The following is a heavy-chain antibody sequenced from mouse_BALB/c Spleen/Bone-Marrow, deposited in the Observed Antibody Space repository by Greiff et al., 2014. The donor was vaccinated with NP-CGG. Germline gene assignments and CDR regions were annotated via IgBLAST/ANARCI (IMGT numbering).Heavy chain of an antibody. CDR3: AREEYGQKVYAMDY. V-gene: IGHV5-6-5*01. CDR1: GFTFSSYA. Sequence: VQLKQSGGGLVKPGGSLKLSCAASGFTFSSYAMSWVRQTPEKRLEWVASISSGGSTYYPDSVKGRFTIPRDNARNILYLQMSSLRSEDTAMYYCAREEYGQKVYAMDYWGQGTSVTVSS. CDR2: ISSGGST. D-gene: IGHD2-10*02. J-gene: IGHJ4*01.